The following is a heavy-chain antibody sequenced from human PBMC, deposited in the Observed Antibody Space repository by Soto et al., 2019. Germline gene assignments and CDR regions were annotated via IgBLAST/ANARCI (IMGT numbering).Heavy chain of an antibody. Sequence: SETLSLTCGVSGGTVASSHWWSWVRQSPSRGLEWIGNVYHTGDTNFNPSLQSRVTFSVDKSNNQFSLRLTSLTAADTAVYFCAREIVTAGGDNYFDPWGPGTLVTVSS. CDR3: AREIVTAGGDNYFDP. D-gene: IGHD2-21*02. J-gene: IGHJ5*02. CDR2: VYHTGDT. V-gene: IGHV4-4*02. CDR1: GGTVASSHW.